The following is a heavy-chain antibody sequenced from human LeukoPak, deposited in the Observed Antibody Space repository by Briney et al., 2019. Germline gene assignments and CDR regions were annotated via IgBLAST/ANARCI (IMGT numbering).Heavy chain of an antibody. Sequence: GRSLRLSCAASGFTFSSHGMHWVRQAPGKGLEWVAVISYDGSNKYYADSVKGRFTISRDNSKNTLYLQMNSLRAENTAVYYCAKDLRVIATYTPYHFDYWGQGTLVTVSS. V-gene: IGHV3-30*18. CDR3: AKDLRVIATYTPYHFDY. J-gene: IGHJ4*02. CDR1: GFTFSSHG. D-gene: IGHD3-10*01. CDR2: ISYDGSNK.